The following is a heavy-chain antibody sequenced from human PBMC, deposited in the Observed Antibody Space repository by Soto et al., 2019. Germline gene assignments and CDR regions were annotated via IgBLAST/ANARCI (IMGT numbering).Heavy chain of an antibody. Sequence: EVQLVESGGGLVKPGGSLRLSCAASGFTFSSYSMNWVRQAPGKGLEWVSSISSSSSYIYYADSVKGRFTISRDNAKNSLYLQMNSLRAEDTAVYYCARLRFLEWLKSQAYNWFDPWGQGTLVTVSS. CDR2: ISSSSSYI. J-gene: IGHJ5*02. CDR1: GFTFSSYS. V-gene: IGHV3-21*01. D-gene: IGHD3-3*01. CDR3: ARLRFLEWLKSQAYNWFDP.